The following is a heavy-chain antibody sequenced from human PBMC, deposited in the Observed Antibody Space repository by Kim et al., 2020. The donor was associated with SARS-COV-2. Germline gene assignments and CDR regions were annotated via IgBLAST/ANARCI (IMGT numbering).Heavy chain of an antibody. J-gene: IGHJ4*02. CDR2: IYSDGTT. CDR1: GFSVSTNY. V-gene: IGHV3-53*01. CDR3: ARDTDY. Sequence: GGSLRLSCAASGFSVSTNYMSWVRQAPGKGLEWVSVIYSDGTTYYADSVKCRFTISRDNSKNTVYLQMNSLSGEDTAVYYCARDTDYWGQGTLVAVSS.